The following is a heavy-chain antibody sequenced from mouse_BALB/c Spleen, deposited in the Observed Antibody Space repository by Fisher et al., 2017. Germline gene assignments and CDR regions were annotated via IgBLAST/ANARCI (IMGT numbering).Heavy chain of an antibody. J-gene: IGHJ4*01. D-gene: IGHD1-1*01. CDR3: ARGVVASYYAMDY. Sequence: KFKGKATLTADKSSSTAYMQLSSLTSEDSAVYYCARGVVASYYAMDYWGQGTSVTVSS. V-gene: IGHV1-4*01.